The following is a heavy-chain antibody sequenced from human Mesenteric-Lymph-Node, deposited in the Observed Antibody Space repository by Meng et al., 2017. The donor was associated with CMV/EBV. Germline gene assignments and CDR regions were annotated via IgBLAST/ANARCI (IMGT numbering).Heavy chain of an antibody. CDR3: AKVSTFAYGPGSYFDH. CDR1: GFTFTNYA. V-gene: IGHV3-23*01. J-gene: IGHJ4*02. Sequence: GESLKISCAASGFTFTNYAMTWVRQAPGKGLEWVSGLGVNGDYIHYADSVKGRVTISRDNSKNTLYLQMNSLRAEDTALYYCAKVSTFAYGPGSYFDHWGQGTLVTVSS. D-gene: IGHD3-10*01. CDR2: LGVNGDYI.